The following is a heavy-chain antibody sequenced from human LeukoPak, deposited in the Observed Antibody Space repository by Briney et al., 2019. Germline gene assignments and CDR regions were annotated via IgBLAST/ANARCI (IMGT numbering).Heavy chain of an antibody. CDR1: GFTFSSYW. V-gene: IGHV3-74*01. D-gene: IGHD1-26*01. CDR3: ARTTSYSGSYDGDDY. CDR2: INSDGSST. Sequence: PGGSLRLSCAASGFTFSSYWMHWVRQVPGKGLVWVSRINSDGSSTSYADSVKGRFTISRDNAKNTLYLQMNSLRAEDTAVYYCARTTSYSGSYDGDDYWGQGTLVTVSS. J-gene: IGHJ4*02.